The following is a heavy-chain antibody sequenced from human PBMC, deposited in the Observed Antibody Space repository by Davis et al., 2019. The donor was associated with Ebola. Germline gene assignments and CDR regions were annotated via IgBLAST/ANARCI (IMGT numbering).Heavy chain of an antibody. CDR1: GGTFSSYA. CDR3: AKSNYFGSGSPLA. Sequence: SVKVSCKASGGTFSSYAISWVRQAPGQGLEWMGGIIPIFGTANYAQKFQGRVTITADESTSTAYMELSSLRSEDTAVYYCAKSNYFGSGSPLAWGQGTLVTVSS. D-gene: IGHD3-10*01. V-gene: IGHV1-69*13. CDR2: IIPIFGTA. J-gene: IGHJ4*02.